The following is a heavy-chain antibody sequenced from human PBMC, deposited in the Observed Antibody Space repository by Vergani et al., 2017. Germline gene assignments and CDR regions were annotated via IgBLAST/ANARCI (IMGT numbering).Heavy chain of an antibody. Sequence: EVQLVESGGGLVQPGGSLRLSCAASGFTFSSYAMSWVRQAPGKGLEWVSYISSSGSTIYYADSVKGRFTISRDNAKNSLYLQMNSLRAEDTAVYYCASSNIVVVPAAEDYWGQGTLVTVSS. CDR2: ISSSGSTI. J-gene: IGHJ4*02. CDR3: ASSNIVVVPAAEDY. D-gene: IGHD2-2*01. V-gene: IGHV3-48*03. CDR1: GFTFSSYA.